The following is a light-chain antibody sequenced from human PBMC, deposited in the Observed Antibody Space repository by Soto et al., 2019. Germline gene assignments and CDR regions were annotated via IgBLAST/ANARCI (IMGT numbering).Light chain of an antibody. Sequence: QSVLTQPPSASGTPGQRVPISCSGSSSNIGSNTVSWYQQLPGTAPKLLIYSNNQRPSGVPDRFSGSKSGTSASLAISGLQSEDEADYYCAAWDDSLNGYVFGTGTKVTLL. CDR1: SSNIGSNT. CDR3: AAWDDSLNGYV. V-gene: IGLV1-44*01. CDR2: SNN. J-gene: IGLJ1*01.